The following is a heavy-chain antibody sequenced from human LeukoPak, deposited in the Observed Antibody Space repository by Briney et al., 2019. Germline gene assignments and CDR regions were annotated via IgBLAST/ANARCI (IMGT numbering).Heavy chain of an antibody. CDR3: ARDGLWGSSEY. Sequence: GGSLRLSCAASGFTFNGYSFNWVRQAPGKGLEWVAHISSSSAYIYYADSAKGRFTISRDNAKNSLYLQMNSLRAEDTAVYYCARDGLWGSSEYWGQGTPLTVSS. V-gene: IGHV3-21*05. CDR1: GFTFNGYS. D-gene: IGHD3-16*01. J-gene: IGHJ4*02. CDR2: ISSSSAYI.